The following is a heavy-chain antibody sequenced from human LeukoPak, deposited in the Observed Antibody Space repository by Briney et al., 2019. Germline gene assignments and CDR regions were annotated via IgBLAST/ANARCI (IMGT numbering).Heavy chain of an antibody. Sequence: GGSLRLSCAASGFTFSNYGMDWVRQAPGKGLEWLSYISSSSSSIYYADSVKGRFTISRDNAKKSLFLQMNSLRAEDTAVYYCARGGAARPDYWGQGTLVTVSS. CDR2: ISSSSSSI. CDR3: ARGGAARPDY. V-gene: IGHV3-48*01. CDR1: GFTFSNYG. J-gene: IGHJ4*02. D-gene: IGHD6-6*01.